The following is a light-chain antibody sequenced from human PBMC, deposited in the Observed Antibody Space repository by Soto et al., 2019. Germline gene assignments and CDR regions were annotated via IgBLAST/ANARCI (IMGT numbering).Light chain of an antibody. V-gene: IGKV3-15*01. CDR2: GAS. CDR1: QTVSSK. J-gene: IGKJ4*01. Sequence: EIVMTQSPATLSVSVGEQATLSCRASQTVSSKLAWYQQKPGQAPRLLIYGASTRATGIPARFTGSGSGTEFTLTISSLQSEDFAVYYCQQYNDWPPQLTFGGGTKVEFK. CDR3: QQYNDWPPQLT.